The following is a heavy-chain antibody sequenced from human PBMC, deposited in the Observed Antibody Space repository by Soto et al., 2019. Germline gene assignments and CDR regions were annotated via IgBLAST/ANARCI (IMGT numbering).Heavy chain of an antibody. Sequence: CGSLRISCAACRYTVSSYAMGGVRQARGKGLGSVSAISGSGGSAYYADSVKGRLTISRDNSKNTLYLQMNSLRAEDTAVYYCAKENPYEYSSSSPWGQGTLVTVSS. CDR2: ISGSGGSA. CDR3: AKENPYEYSSSSP. V-gene: IGHV3-23*01. D-gene: IGHD6-6*01. CDR1: RYTVSSYA. J-gene: IGHJ5*02.